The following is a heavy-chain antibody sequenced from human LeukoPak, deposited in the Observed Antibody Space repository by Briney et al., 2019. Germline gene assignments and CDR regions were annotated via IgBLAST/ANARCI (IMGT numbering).Heavy chain of an antibody. Sequence: SETLSLTCTVSGGSISSYYWSWIRQPPGKGLEWIGYIYYSGSTNYNPSLKSRVTISVDTSKNQFSLKPSSVTAADTAVYYCARTYYDFWSGHRYYFDYWGQGTLVTVSS. J-gene: IGHJ4*02. D-gene: IGHD3-3*01. CDR3: ARTYYDFWSGHRYYFDY. V-gene: IGHV4-59*01. CDR1: GGSISSYY. CDR2: IYYSGST.